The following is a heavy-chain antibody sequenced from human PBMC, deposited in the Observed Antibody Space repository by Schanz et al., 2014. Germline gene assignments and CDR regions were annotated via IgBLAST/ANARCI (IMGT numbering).Heavy chain of an antibody. D-gene: IGHD7-27*01. Sequence: QVQLVESGGGVVQPGRSLRLSCAASGFTFSSYGMHWVRQAPGKGLEWVAVISNDGSNKYYADSVKGRFTISRDNSKNTLHLQMNSLRDDDTAVYYCARDDAWAFDYWGHGTLVTVSS. CDR1: GFTFSSYG. CDR3: ARDDAWAFDY. V-gene: IGHV3-30*03. CDR2: ISNDGSNK. J-gene: IGHJ4*01.